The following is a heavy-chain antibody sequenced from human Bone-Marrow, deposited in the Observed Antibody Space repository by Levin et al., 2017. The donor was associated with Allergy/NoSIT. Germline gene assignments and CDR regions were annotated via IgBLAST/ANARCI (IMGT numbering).Heavy chain of an antibody. CDR3: ATARVPTPAYFDS. CDR1: DFTVRTNY. D-gene: IGHD3-10*01. CDR2: IYGGNST. J-gene: IGHJ4*02. V-gene: IGHV3-53*01. Sequence: GESLKISCAASDFTVRTNYVSWVRQASGKGLEWVSVIYGGNSTYYADSVKGRFTVSRDTSHNTVYLQMRSLRPEDAGVYYCATARVPTPAYFDSWGQGVLVTVSP.